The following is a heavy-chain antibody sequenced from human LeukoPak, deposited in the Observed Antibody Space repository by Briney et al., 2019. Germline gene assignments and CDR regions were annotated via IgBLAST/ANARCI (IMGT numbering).Heavy chain of an antibody. Sequence: SETLSLTCTVSGGSISSSSYYWGWIRQPPGKGLEWIGSIYYSGSTNYNPSLKSRVTISVDTSKNQFSLKLSSVTAADTAVYYCARDALSYYYGMDVWGQGTTVTVSS. CDR2: IYYSGST. V-gene: IGHV4-39*07. CDR3: ARDALSYYYGMDV. CDR1: GGSISSSSYY. J-gene: IGHJ6*02.